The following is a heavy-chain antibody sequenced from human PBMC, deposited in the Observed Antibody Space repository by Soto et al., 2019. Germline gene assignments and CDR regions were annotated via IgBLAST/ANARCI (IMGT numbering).Heavy chain of an antibody. Sequence: VKLVESGGGLVTPGGSLRLSCAASGFTFSNAWMNWVRQAPGKGLEWVGLIKMKSEGATRHYAAPVNGRFTISRDDSKRTLYLQMRSLKTEDTAVYYCTTLGSHYYYHNFDVWGQGTTVTVSS. V-gene: IGHV3-15*07. CDR3: TTLGSHYYYHNFDV. J-gene: IGHJ6*02. CDR1: GFTFSNAW. CDR2: IKMKSEGATR.